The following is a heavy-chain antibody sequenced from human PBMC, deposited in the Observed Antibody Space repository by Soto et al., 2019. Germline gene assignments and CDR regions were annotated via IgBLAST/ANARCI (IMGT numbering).Heavy chain of an antibody. CDR2: ISGSGGST. CDR3: ARAAPITIFGGVIIEARALYYCDY. J-gene: IGHJ4*02. V-gene: IGHV3-23*01. Sequence: EVQLLESGGGLVQPGGSLRLSCAASGFTFSSYAMSWVRQAPGKGLEWVSAISGSGGSTCYADSVTGRFTISRDTSIKTLYLQMNSLGAEDTAVYYCARAAPITIFGGVIIEARALYYCDYWGRGTLVTVSS. D-gene: IGHD3-3*01. CDR1: GFTFSSYA.